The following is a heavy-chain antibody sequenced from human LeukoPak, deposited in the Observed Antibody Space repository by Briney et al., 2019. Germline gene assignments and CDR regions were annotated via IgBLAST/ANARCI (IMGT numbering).Heavy chain of an antibody. CDR3: AREYGYYDFWSDYYRPHYFDS. Sequence: PGGCLRLSCEASVFTFSTYCFHWVRQAPGKGREWVAIIWYDGSRKFYADSVKGRFTISRDNSKNTLYLQMNSLRAEDTAVYYCAREYGYYDFWSDYYRPHYFDSWGQGTLVTVSS. J-gene: IGHJ4*02. CDR1: VFTFSTYC. V-gene: IGHV3-33*01. D-gene: IGHD3-3*01. CDR2: IWYDGSRK.